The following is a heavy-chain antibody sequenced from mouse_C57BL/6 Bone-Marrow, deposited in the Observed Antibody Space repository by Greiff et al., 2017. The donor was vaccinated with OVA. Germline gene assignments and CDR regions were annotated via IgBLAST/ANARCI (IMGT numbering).Heavy chain of an antibody. J-gene: IGHJ1*03. CDR3: ARWDGYWYFDV. V-gene: IGHV1-61*01. Sequence: VQLQQPGAELVRPGSSVKLSCKASGYTFTSYWMDWVKQRPGQGLEWIGNIYPSDSETHYNQKFKDKATLTVDKSSSTAYMQLRSLTSEDSAVYYCARWDGYWYFDVWGTGTTVTVSS. CDR1: GYTFTSYW. CDR2: IYPSDSET. D-gene: IGHD2-3*01.